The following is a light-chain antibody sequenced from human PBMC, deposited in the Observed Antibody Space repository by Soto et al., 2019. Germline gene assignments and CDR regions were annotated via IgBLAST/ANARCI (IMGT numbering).Light chain of an antibody. V-gene: IGKV3-15*01. Sequence: EIVMTQSPATQSVSPGERATLSCRASQSVSNNLAWYQQKPGQAPRLLIYGASTRATGIPARFSGSGSGTEFTLTISSLQSEDFAVYYCHQSNDWWTFGQGTKVEIK. J-gene: IGKJ1*01. CDR3: HQSNDWWT. CDR2: GAS. CDR1: QSVSNN.